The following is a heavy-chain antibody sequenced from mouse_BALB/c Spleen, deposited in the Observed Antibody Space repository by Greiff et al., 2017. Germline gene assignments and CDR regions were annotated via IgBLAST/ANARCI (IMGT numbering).Heavy chain of an antibody. CDR2: ISNGGGST. V-gene: IGHV5-12-2*01. CDR1: GFTFSSYT. D-gene: IGHD1-1*01. J-gene: IGHJ4*01. Sequence: EVMLVESGGGLVQPGGSLKLSCAASGFTFSSYTMSWVRQTPEKRLEWVAYISNGGGSTYYPDTVKGRFTISRDNAKNTLYLQMSSLKSEDTAMYYCARHRDYGSIPYAMDYWGQGTSVTVSS. CDR3: ARHRDYGSIPYAMDY.